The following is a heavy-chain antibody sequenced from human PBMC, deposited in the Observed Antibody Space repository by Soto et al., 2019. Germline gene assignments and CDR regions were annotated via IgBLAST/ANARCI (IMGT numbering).Heavy chain of an antibody. Sequence: SETLSLTCAVSGGSISSSNWWSWVRQPPGKGLEWIGEIYHSGSTNYNPSLKSRVTISVDKSKNQFSLKLSSVTAADTAVYYCARDYYDSSGYDVGWFDPWGQGTLVTVSS. CDR3: ARDYYDSSGYDVGWFDP. D-gene: IGHD3-22*01. CDR2: IYHSGST. CDR1: GGSISSSNW. J-gene: IGHJ5*02. V-gene: IGHV4-4*02.